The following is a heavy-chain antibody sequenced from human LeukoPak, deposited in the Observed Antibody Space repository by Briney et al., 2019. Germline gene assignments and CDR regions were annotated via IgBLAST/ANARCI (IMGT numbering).Heavy chain of an antibody. CDR3: ARSLVQLGTYYYYYMDV. V-gene: IGHV1-69*13. Sequence: ASVKVSCKASGGTFSSYAISWVRQAPGQGLEWMGGIIPIFGTANYAQKFQGRVTITADESTSTAYMELSSLRSEDTAVYYCARSLVQLGTYYYYYMDVWGKGTTVTVSS. J-gene: IGHJ6*03. CDR1: GGTFSSYA. CDR2: IIPIFGTA. D-gene: IGHD6-13*01.